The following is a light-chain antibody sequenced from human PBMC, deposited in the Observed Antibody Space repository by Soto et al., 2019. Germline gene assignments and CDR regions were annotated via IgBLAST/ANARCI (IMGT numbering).Light chain of an antibody. CDR3: QQYGTSPPLT. CDR1: QSVSTF. CDR2: DTS. Sequence: EIVLTQSPATLSLSPGERAILSCSSSQSVSTFLAWFQQKRGQAPRLLIYDTSSRATGIPDRFSGTGSATDFTLTISRLEPEDFAVYYCQQYGTSPPLTFGGGTKVDIK. V-gene: IGKV3-20*01. J-gene: IGKJ4*01.